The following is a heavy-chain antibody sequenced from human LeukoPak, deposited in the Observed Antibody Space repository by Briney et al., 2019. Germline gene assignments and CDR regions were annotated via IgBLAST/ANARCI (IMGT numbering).Heavy chain of an antibody. CDR2: ISPSGGST. CDR1: GYTFTSNY. V-gene: IGHV1-46*01. Sequence: ASVKVSCKAFGYTFTSNYMHWVRQAPGQGPEWMGVISPSGGSTTYAQKFQGRVTLTRDMSTSTDYLELSSLRSEDTAVYYCARRNAGYSYGHTLDYWGQGTLVTVSS. CDR3: ARRNAGYSYGHTLDY. J-gene: IGHJ4*02. D-gene: IGHD5-18*01.